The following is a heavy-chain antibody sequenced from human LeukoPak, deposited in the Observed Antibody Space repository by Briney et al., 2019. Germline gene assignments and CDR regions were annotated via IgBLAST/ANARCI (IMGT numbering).Heavy chain of an antibody. J-gene: IGHJ6*01. D-gene: IGHD2-15*01. CDR2: ISPFNGNT. Sequence: ASLKVSSTASGYTLTGDGISTGPQAPGQGVEWMGWISPFNGNTNYAQKVQGRVTMTTDTSTSTVYMELRSLRSDDTAVYYCARDLDIVVVAAALRHYGLDVWGQGTTVTVSS. CDR1: GYTLTGDG. CDR3: ARDLDIVVVAAALRHYGLDV. V-gene: IGHV1-18*01.